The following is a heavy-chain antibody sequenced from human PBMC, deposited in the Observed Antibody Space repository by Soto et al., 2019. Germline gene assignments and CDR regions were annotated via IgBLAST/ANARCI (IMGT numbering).Heavy chain of an antibody. CDR2: INPSGGST. CDR3: ARVGGYSYGGVDY. V-gene: IGHV1-46*01. J-gene: IGHJ4*02. Sequence: QVQLVQSGAEVKKPGASVKGSCKASGYTFTSYYMHWVRQAPGQGLEWMGIINPSGGSTTYAQKVKGRVNMAGDTDTSTVYMELSSLRSEDTAVYYCARVGGYSYGGVDYWGQGTLVKVSS. D-gene: IGHD5-18*01. CDR1: GYTFTSYY.